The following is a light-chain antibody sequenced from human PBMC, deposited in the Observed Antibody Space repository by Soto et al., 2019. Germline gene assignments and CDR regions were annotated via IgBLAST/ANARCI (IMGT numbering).Light chain of an antibody. V-gene: IGKV1-39*01. CDR3: QKSHSIPWT. Sequence: DIQMTQSPSSLSAFVGDRVNITCRASLTISSYLNWYQQKSGKAPKLLISAASSLESGVPPRFSGSGSGTDFTLTITSLQPEDFATYYCQKSHSIPWTCGQGTKGDIK. CDR1: LTISSY. J-gene: IGKJ1*01. CDR2: AAS.